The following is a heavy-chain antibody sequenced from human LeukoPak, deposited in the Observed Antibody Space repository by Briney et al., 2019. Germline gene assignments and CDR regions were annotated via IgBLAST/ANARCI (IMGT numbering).Heavy chain of an antibody. Sequence: GASVKVSCKASGGTFSSYSLSWVRQAPGQGLEWVGGIIPVFGTTIYAQKFQGRVTITTDESTSTTYLELSSLRSDDTAVYYCARATAYSSSSTLGYWGQGTLVTVSS. V-gene: IGHV1-69*05. D-gene: IGHD6-6*01. CDR2: IIPVFGTT. CDR3: ARATAYSSSSTLGY. J-gene: IGHJ4*02. CDR1: GGTFSSYS.